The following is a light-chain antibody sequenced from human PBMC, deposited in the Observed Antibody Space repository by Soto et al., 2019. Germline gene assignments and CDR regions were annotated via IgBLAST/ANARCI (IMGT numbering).Light chain of an antibody. CDR1: SSNIGALYD. Sequence: QPVLTQPPSASGAPGQRVTISCTGSSSNIGALYDVNWYQQLPGTAPKLLIYDNNNRPSGVPDRFSGSKSGTSASLAITGLQAEDEADYYCQSYDNSLSGHVVFGGGTKLTVL. J-gene: IGLJ2*01. CDR2: DNN. CDR3: QSYDNSLSGHVV. V-gene: IGLV1-40*01.